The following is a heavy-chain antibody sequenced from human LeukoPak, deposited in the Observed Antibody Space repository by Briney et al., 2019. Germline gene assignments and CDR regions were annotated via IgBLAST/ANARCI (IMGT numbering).Heavy chain of an antibody. CDR1: GFTFSDYY. CDR3: ARDLSGELGFDY. CDR2: IYYSGST. J-gene: IGHJ4*02. V-gene: IGHV4-31*02. Sequence: LRLSCAASGFTFSDYYMSWIRQHPGKGLEWIGYIYYSGSTYYNPSLKSRVTISVDTSKNQFSLKLSSVTAADTAVYYCARDLSGELGFDYWGQGTLVTVSS. D-gene: IGHD3-16*01.